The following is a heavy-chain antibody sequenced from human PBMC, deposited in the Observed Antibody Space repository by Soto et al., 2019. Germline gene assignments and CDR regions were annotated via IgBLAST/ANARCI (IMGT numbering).Heavy chain of an antibody. J-gene: IGHJ5*02. CDR1: GGSISSSSYY. CDR3: ARVGRPSLGWFGNWFDP. Sequence: PSETLSVTCTVSGGSISSSSYYWGWIRQPPGKGLEWIGSIYYSGSTHYNPSLKSRVTISVDTSKNQFSLKLSSVTAADTAVYYCARVGRPSLGWFGNWFDPWGQGTLVTVSS. CDR2: IYYSGST. V-gene: IGHV4-39*07. D-gene: IGHD3-10*01.